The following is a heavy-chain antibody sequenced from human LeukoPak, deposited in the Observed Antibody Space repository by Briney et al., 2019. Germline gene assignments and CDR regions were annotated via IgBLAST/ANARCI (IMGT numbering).Heavy chain of an antibody. CDR3: ARGLEKGWLRLSWFDP. D-gene: IGHD5-12*01. CDR2: ISYIGTT. CDR1: GGSISSYY. V-gene: IGHV4-59*01. Sequence: PSESLSLTCTVSGGSISSYYWSWIRQPPGKGLEWIGYISYIGTTNHNPSLKSRVTISVDTSKNQFSLKLSSVTAADTAVYYCARGLEKGWLRLSWFDPWGQGTLVTVSS. J-gene: IGHJ5*02.